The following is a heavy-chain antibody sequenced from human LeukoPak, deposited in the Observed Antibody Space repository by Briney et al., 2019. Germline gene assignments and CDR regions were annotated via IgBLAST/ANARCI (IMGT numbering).Heavy chain of an antibody. V-gene: IGHV3-53*01. J-gene: IGHJ4*02. CDR1: GFTVSNNF. Sequence: TGGSLRLSCAASGFTVSNNFMSWVRQAPGKGLELVSLIYSGGTTKYADSVRGRFTISRDNSKNTLYLQMNSLRAEDTAVYYCARDQPVVTPLSYWGQGTLVTVSS. CDR3: ARDQPVVTPLSY. D-gene: IGHD4-23*01. CDR2: IYSGGTT.